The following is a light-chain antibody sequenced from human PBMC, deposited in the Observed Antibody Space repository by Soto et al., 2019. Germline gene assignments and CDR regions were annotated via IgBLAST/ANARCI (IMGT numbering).Light chain of an antibody. Sequence: QAVVTQPPSASGSPGQSVAISCTGTTSDNGGYNYVSWYQQHPGKAPKLMIYEVNKRPSGVPDRFSGSKSGNTASLTVSGLQAEDEADYYCSSHGGNSPYVFGTGTKVTVL. CDR1: TSDNGGYNY. V-gene: IGLV2-8*01. CDR2: EVN. CDR3: SSHGGNSPYV. J-gene: IGLJ1*01.